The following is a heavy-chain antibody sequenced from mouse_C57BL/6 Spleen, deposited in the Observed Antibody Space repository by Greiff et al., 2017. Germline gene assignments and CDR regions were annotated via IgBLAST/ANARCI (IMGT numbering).Heavy chain of an antibody. CDR1: GYAFSSSW. CDR2: IYPGDGDT. CDR3: ASSSDWYCDV. Sequence: QVQLKQSGPELVKPGASVKISCKASGYAFSSSWMNWVKQRPGKGLEWIGRIYPGDGDTNYNGKFKGKATLTADKSSSTAYMQLSSLTSEDSAVYFCASSSDWYCDVGGTGTTGTVSS. V-gene: IGHV1-82*01. J-gene: IGHJ1*03. D-gene: IGHD1-1*01.